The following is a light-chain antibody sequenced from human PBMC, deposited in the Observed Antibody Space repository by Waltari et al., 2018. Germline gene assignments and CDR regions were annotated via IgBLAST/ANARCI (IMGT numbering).Light chain of an antibody. CDR1: QSVSSN. J-gene: IGKJ4*01. V-gene: IGKV3-15*01. CDR2: GAS. Sequence: SVSPGERATLSCRASQSVSSNLAWYQQKPGQAPRLLIYGASTRATGIPARFSGSGSGTEFTLTISSLQSEDFAVYYCQQYNNWPGTFGGGTKVEIK. CDR3: QQYNNWPGT.